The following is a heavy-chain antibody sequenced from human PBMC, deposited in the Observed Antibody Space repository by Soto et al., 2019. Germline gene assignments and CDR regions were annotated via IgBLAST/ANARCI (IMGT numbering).Heavy chain of an antibody. V-gene: IGHV1-69*02. CDR1: GGTFSSYT. CDR3: ARGQDCSGGSCISGGDY. Sequence: QVQLVQSGAEVKKPGSSVKVSCKASGGTFSSYTISWVRQAPGQGLEWMGRIIPILGIANYAQKFQGRVTITADKSTSTAYMELSSLRSEDTAVYYCARGQDCSGGSCISGGDYWGQGTLVTVSS. CDR2: IIPILGIA. J-gene: IGHJ4*02. D-gene: IGHD2-15*01.